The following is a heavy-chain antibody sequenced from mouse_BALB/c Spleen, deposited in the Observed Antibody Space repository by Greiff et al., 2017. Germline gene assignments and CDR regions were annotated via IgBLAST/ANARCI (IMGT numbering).Heavy chain of an antibody. CDR2: INSNGGST. V-gene: IGHV5-6-3*01. CDR1: GFTFSSYG. CDR3: ARDREYFDY. D-gene: IGHD3-1*01. Sequence: EVMLVESGGGLVQPGGSLKLSCAASGFTFSSYGMSWVRQTPDKRLELVATINSNGGSTYYPDSVKGRFTISRDNAKNTLYLQMSSLKSEDTAMYYCARDREYFDYWGQGTTLTVSS. J-gene: IGHJ2*01.